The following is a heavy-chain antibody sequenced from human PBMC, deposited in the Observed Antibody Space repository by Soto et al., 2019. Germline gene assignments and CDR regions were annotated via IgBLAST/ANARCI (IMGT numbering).Heavy chain of an antibody. J-gene: IGHJ4*02. V-gene: IGHV3-11*01. CDR2: ISSSGSTI. Sequence: GGSLRLSCAASGFTFSDYYMSWIRQAPGKGLEWASYISSSGSTIYYADSVKGRFTISRDNAKNSLYLQMNSLRAEDTAVYYCARGENWNYGRYWYPFDYWGQGTLVTVSS. CDR3: ARGENWNYGRYWYPFDY. D-gene: IGHD1-7*01. CDR1: GFTFSDYY.